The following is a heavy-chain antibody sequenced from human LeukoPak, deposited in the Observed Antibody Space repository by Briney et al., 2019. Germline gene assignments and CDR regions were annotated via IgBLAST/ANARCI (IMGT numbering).Heavy chain of an antibody. CDR1: GGSFSGYY. CDR2: INHSGST. V-gene: IGHV4-34*01. D-gene: IGHD2-2*01. CDR3: ARFRRYCSSTSCYSRYYYYYGMDV. Sequence: PSETLSLTCAVYGGSFSGYYWSWIRQPPGKGLEWIGEINHSGSTNYNPSLKSRVTISVDTSKNQFSLKLSSVTAADTAVYYCARFRRYCSSTSCYSRYYYYYGMDVWGQGTTVTVSS. J-gene: IGHJ6*02.